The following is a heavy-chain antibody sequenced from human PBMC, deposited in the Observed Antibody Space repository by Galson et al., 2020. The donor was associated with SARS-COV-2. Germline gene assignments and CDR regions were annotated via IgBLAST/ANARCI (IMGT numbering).Heavy chain of an antibody. D-gene: IGHD2-2*03. CDR1: GFTFSSYG. CDR2: ISYDGSNK. CDR3: AAGYCSSTSCYPINYYYYGMDV. Sequence: QAGGSLRLSRAASGFTFSSYGMHWVRQAPGKGLEWVAVISYDGSNKYYADSVKGRFTISRDNSKNTLYLQMNSLRAEDTAVYYCAAGYCSSTSCYPINYYYYGMDVWGQGTTVTVSS. J-gene: IGHJ6*02. V-gene: IGHV3-30*03.